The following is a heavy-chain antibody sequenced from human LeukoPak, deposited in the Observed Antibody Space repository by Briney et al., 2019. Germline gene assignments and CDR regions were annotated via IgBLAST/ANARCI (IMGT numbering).Heavy chain of an antibody. CDR3: ARDFGVIIGSAFDI. CDR2: IYYREST. Sequence: SETLSLTCTVSGGSISSGDYYCNWLRQPPGKGLGWIGYIYYRESTYYNPSLKTRVTISVDTSKNQFSLKLSSVTAADTAVYYCARDFGVIIGSAFDIWGQGTMVTVSS. CDR1: GGSISSGDYY. D-gene: IGHD3-3*01. J-gene: IGHJ3*02. V-gene: IGHV4-30-4*08.